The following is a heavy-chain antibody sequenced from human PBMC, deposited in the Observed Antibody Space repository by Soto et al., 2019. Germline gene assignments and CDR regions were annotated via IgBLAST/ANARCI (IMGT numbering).Heavy chain of an antibody. CDR1: GRSFSGYY. CDR2: SNHSGRT. Sequence: QVQLQRWGAGLLKSSEALFLTCAVYGRSFSGYYWSWIRQPPGKGLERNGESNHSGRTHYNPSLKSRVTISVDTYKNQFPLTRSSVTAADSAVYYCARLWIYYGSGSYYAEVRWFAPWGQGTL. D-gene: IGHD3-10*01. CDR3: ARLWIYYGSGSYYAEVRWFAP. V-gene: IGHV4-34*01. J-gene: IGHJ5*02.